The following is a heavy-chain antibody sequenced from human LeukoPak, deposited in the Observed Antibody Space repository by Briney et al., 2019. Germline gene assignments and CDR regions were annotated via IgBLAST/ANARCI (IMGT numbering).Heavy chain of an antibody. CDR3: VRLSNYIFDY. CDR2: INPSGGST. D-gene: IGHD4-11*01. J-gene: IGHJ4*02. CDR1: GYTFTSYY. Sequence: ASVKVSCKASGYTFTSYYMHWVRQAPGQGLEWMGIINPSGGSTNYAQKFQGRVTMTRDTSTSTVYMELSSLRSEDTAVSYCVRLSNYIFDYWGQGTLVTVSS. V-gene: IGHV1-46*01.